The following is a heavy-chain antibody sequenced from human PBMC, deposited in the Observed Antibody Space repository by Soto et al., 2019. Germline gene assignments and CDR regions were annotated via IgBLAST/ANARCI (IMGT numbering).Heavy chain of an antibody. J-gene: IGHJ5*02. CDR2: VYSSGTT. CDR3: ARSIYCRTNTCYFIPWFAP. Sequence: SSETLSLTCTVSGGSINSYWWSWIRQPAGKGLEWIGRVYSSGTTDYNPSLNSRATMSVETSKNQFSLKLTSVTAADTALYYCARSIYCRTNTCYFIPWFAPWGPGTQVTVSS. V-gene: IGHV4-4*07. D-gene: IGHD2-21*02. CDR1: GGSINSYW.